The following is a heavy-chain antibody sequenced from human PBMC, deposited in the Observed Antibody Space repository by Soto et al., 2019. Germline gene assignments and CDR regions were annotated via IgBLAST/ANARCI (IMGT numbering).Heavy chain of an antibody. V-gene: IGHV6-1*01. J-gene: IGHJ5*02. D-gene: IGHD5-12*01. CDR1: GDSVSSNTAS. CDR3: AKGDNLGPKTGYAFDP. CDR2: TYFRSKWYN. Sequence: TLSLTCAISGDSVSSNTASWNWIRQSPSRGLEWLGRTYFRSKWYNDYAVSVKSRIIINPDTSNNQFSLQLNSVTPEDTAVYFCAKGDNLGPKTGYAFDPWGQGIMVTVSS.